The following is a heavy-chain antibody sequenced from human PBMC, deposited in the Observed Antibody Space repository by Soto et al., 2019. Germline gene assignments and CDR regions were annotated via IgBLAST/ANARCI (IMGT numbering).Heavy chain of an antibody. CDR3: ARGGGSYPDAFDI. CDR1: GYTFTGYY. Sequence: ASVKVSCKASGYTFTGYYLHWVRQAPGQGLEWMGWINPNSGGTSYAQKFQGWVTLTKDTSISTAYMELRSDDTAVYYCARGGGSYPDAFDIWGQGTMVTVSS. CDR2: INPNSGGT. J-gene: IGHJ3*02. D-gene: IGHD1-26*01. V-gene: IGHV1-2*04.